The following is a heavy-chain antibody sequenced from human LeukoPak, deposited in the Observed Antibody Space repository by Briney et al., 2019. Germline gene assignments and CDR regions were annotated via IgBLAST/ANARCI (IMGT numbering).Heavy chain of an antibody. D-gene: IGHD2-2*01. CDR2: ISAYNGNT. CDR3: ARDRIVVVTAASGNNWFDP. V-gene: IGHV1-18*01. Sequence: ASVKVSCTASGYTFTRYGISWVGQAPGQGLEWMGWISAYNGNTNYAQKLQGRVTMTTYTSTSTAYMELRSLKSDDTAAYYCARDRIVVVTAASGNNWFDPWGQGTLVTVSS. J-gene: IGHJ5*02. CDR1: GYTFTRYG.